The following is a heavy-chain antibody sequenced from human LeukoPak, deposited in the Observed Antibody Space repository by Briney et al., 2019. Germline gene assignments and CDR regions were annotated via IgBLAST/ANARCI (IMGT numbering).Heavy chain of an antibody. CDR1: GYTFTSYG. V-gene: IGHV1-18*01. D-gene: IGHD3-3*01. Sequence: ASVKVSCKASGYTFTSYGISWVRQAPGQGLEWMGWISAYNGNTNYAQKLQGRVTMTTDTSTSTAYMELRSLRSDDTAVYYCARVRFLEWLTGVYYYYYMDVWGKGTTVTVPS. J-gene: IGHJ6*03. CDR3: ARVRFLEWLTGVYYYYYMDV. CDR2: ISAYNGNT.